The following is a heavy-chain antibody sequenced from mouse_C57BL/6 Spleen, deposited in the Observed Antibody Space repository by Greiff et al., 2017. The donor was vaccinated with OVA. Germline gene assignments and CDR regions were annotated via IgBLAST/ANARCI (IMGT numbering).Heavy chain of an antibody. CDR2: ISSGSSTN. Sequence: EVKLMESGGGLVKPGGSLTLSCAASGFTFSDYGMHWVRQAPAKGLEWVAYISSGSSTNYSADSVKGRFTISRDNAKNTLFLQITSRESEATAMYYCAKDYYGRRYFDYWGQGTTLTVSS. V-gene: IGHV5-17*01. J-gene: IGHJ2*01. D-gene: IGHD1-1*01. CDR3: AKDYYGRRYFDY. CDR1: GFTFSDYG.